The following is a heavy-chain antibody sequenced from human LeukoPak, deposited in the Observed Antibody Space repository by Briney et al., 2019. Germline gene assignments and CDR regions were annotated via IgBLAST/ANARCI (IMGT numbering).Heavy chain of an antibody. J-gene: IGHJ4*02. V-gene: IGHV3-74*01. D-gene: IGHD6-6*01. CDR3: ARLSSSSKDDF. CDR2: INSDGSST. CDR1: KFTFSNSW. Sequence: GGSLRLSCEASKFTFSNSWMHWVRQAPGKGLVWVSRINSDGSSTTYADFVKGRFTISRDNSKNTLYLQMNSLRAEDTAVYYCARLSSSSKDDFWGQGTLVTVSS.